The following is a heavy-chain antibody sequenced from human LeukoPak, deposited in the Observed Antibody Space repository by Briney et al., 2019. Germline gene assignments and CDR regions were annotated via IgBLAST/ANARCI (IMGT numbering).Heavy chain of an antibody. CDR1: GFTVSSNY. D-gene: IGHD3-22*01. J-gene: IGHJ1*01. CDR3: AKGGYYYDSSGYYEYFQH. Sequence: GGSLRLSCAASGFTVSSNYMSWVRQAPGKGLEWVSAISGSGGSTYYADSVKGRFTISRDNSKNTLYLQMNSLRAEDTAVYYCAKGGYYYDSSGYYEYFQHWGQGTLVTVSS. V-gene: IGHV3-23*01. CDR2: ISGSGGST.